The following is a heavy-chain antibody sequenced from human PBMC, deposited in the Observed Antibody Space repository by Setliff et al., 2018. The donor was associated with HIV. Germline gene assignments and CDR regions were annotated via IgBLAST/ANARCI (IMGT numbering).Heavy chain of an antibody. V-gene: IGHV3-74*01. CDR3: ARDGNGAFDM. CDR2: VDSDGSGT. CDR1: GFTFSNSW. D-gene: IGHD1-26*01. J-gene: IGHJ3*02. Sequence: PGGSLRLSCAASGFTFSNSWMHWVRQAPGKGLVWVSRVDSDGSGTSYADSVKGRFTISRDNAKNMLYLQINSLRAEDTAVYYCARDGNGAFDMWGQGTLVTVSS.